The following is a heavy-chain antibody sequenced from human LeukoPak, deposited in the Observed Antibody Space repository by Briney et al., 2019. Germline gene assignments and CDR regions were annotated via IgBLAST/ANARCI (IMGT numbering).Heavy chain of an antibody. D-gene: IGHD5-12*01. CDR3: ARPGRGNSGDQGY. J-gene: IGHJ4*02. CDR2: ISSSGSTK. V-gene: IGHV3-48*03. Sequence: GGSLRLSCAASRFIFSNYEMNWVRQAPGKGLEWVSYISSSGSTKYYADSVKGRFTISRDNAKNSLYLQMNSLRAEDTAVYYCARPGRGNSGDQGYWGQGTLVTVSS. CDR1: RFIFSNYE.